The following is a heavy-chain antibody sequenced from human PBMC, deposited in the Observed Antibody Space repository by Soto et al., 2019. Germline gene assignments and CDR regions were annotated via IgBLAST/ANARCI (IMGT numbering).Heavy chain of an antibody. Sequence: QVQLQESGPGLVKPSGTLSLTCAVSGGSISSSNWCTWVRPPPGKGLEWIGEVFHSGSTNYQSTRKSRVTIAVDKTKNQVALKLSSVTAADTAVYYRATATVPGSAVDYWGQGNLVTVSS. CDR3: ATATVPGSAVDY. D-gene: IGHD6-19*01. CDR2: VFHSGST. CDR1: GGSISSSNW. J-gene: IGHJ4*02. V-gene: IGHV4-4*02.